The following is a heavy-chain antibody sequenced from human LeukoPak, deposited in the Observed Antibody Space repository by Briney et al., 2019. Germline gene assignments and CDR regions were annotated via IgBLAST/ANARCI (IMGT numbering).Heavy chain of an antibody. J-gene: IGHJ4*02. CDR3: ASDHTTVTTRYYFDY. CDR2: ISYDGSNK. Sequence: GGSLRLSCAASGFTFSSYAMHWVRQAPGKGLEWVAVISYDGSNKYYADSVKGRFTISRDNSKNTLFLQMNSLRAEDTAVYYCASDHTTVTTRYYFDYWGQGALVTVSS. CDR1: GFTFSSYA. D-gene: IGHD4-17*01. V-gene: IGHV3-30*04.